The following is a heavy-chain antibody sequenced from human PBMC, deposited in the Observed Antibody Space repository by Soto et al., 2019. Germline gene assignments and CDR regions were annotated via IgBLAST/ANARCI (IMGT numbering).Heavy chain of an antibody. CDR1: GYDFASTW. J-gene: IGHJ4*01. CDR2: IYPGDSET. V-gene: IGHV5-51*01. CDR3: ARLVGAYDSYFDH. D-gene: IGHD3-16*01. Sequence: GESLKISCKGSGYDFASTWIAWVRQSPGKGLDWMGIIYPGDSETRYSPSFRGQVTFSVDTSIGTAYLHWSSLKMSDTGMYYCARLVGAYDSYFDHLGHGTRVTVSS.